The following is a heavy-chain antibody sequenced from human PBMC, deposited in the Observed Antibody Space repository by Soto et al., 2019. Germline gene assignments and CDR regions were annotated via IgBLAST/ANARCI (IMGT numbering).Heavy chain of an antibody. Sequence: SETLSLTCTVSGGSISSGGYYWSWIRQHPGKGLEWIGYIYYSGSTYYNPSLKSRVTISVDTSKNQFSLKLSSVTAADTAVYYCARGGFRGITIFGVVKGPRKDRMDVWGQGTTVTVSS. D-gene: IGHD3-3*01. CDR3: ARGGFRGITIFGVVKGPRKDRMDV. CDR2: IYYSGST. CDR1: GGSISSGGYY. J-gene: IGHJ6*02. V-gene: IGHV4-30-4*08.